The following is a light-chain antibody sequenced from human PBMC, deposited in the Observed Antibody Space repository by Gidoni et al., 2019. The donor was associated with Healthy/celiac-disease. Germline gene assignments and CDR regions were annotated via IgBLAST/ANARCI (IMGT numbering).Light chain of an antibody. V-gene: IGKV1-8*01. J-gene: IGKJ2*01. CDR3: QQYYSYPYT. CDR1: QGISSY. CDR2: AAS. Sequence: ALRMTQSPSSFSASTGDRVTITCQASQGISSYLAWYQQKPGKAPKLLIYAASTLQSGVPSRFSGSGSGTDFTLTISCLQSEDFATYYCQQYYSYPYTFGQGTKLEIK.